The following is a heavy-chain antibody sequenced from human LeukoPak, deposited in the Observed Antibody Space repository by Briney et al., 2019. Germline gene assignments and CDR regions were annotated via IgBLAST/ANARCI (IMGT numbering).Heavy chain of an antibody. CDR3: ANYGDYHYFDY. V-gene: IGHV3-30*18. CDR1: GFNFINYG. Sequence: GGSLRLSCAASGFNFINYGMHWVRQAPGKGLEWVAVISYDGTNKYYADSVKGRFTISRDNSKNTLYLQMNSLKTDDTAVYYCANYGDYHYFDYWGQGTPVTVSS. D-gene: IGHD4-17*01. J-gene: IGHJ4*02. CDR2: ISYDGTNK.